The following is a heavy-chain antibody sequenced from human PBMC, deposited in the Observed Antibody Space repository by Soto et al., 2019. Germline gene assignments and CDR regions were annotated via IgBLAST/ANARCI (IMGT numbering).Heavy chain of an antibody. CDR2: ISGSGATK. CDR3: TKANSGCSYVVDY. V-gene: IGHV3-48*02. J-gene: IGHJ4*02. Sequence: GGSLRLSCAASGFTFSSHSINWVRQAPGKGLEWVSYISGSGATKYYADSVKGRFTISRDNARNSLYLQMSSLSDEDTAVYYCTKANSGCSYVVDYWGQXXXVTVX. CDR1: GFTFSSHS. D-gene: IGHD5-18*01.